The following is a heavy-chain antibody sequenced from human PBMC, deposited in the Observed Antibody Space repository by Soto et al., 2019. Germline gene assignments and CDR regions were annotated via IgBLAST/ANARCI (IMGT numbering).Heavy chain of an antibody. Sequence: EVQLLESGGGLVQPGGSLRLSCAASGFTFSSYSMNWVRQAPGKGLEWVASVGGGGDNTFYADSVQGRFTISRDDSQNTLYLQMNSLRAEDTAVYFCAKRDSGSGRSPTLINYWGQGTLVTVS. CDR1: GFTFSSYS. CDR3: AKRDSGSGRSPTLINY. V-gene: IGHV3-23*01. CDR2: VGGGGDNT. J-gene: IGHJ4*02. D-gene: IGHD3-10*01.